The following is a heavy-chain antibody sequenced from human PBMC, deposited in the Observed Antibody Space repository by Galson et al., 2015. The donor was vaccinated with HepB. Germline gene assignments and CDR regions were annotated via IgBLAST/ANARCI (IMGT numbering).Heavy chain of an antibody. J-gene: IGHJ4*02. CDR1: GGSISSGDYY. D-gene: IGHD3-22*01. CDR2: IYYSGST. CDR3: ARGQYDYDSRGYIDY. Sequence: TLSLTCTVSGGSISSGDYYWSWIRQPPGKGLEWIGYIYYSGSTYYNPSLKSRVTISVDTSKNQFSLKLSSVTAADTAVYYCARGQYDYDSRGYIDYWGQGTLVTVSS. V-gene: IGHV4-30-4*01.